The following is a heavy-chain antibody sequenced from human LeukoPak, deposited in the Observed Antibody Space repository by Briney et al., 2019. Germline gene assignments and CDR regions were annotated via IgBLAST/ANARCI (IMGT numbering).Heavy chain of an antibody. CDR1: GGSVSSGTYY. CDR3: TRSTNLEAFDI. J-gene: IGHJ3*02. CDR2: IYYSGST. D-gene: IGHD2-8*01. V-gene: IGHV4-61*01. Sequence: PSETLSLTCTVSGGSVSSGTYYWSWIRQLPGKGLEWIGYIYYSGSTNYNPSLKSRVTVSVDTSKNQCSLKLSSVTTADTAVYYCTRSTNLEAFDIWGQGTMVTVSS.